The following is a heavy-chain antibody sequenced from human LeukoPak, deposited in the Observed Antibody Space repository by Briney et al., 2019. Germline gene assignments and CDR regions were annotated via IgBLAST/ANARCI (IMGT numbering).Heavy chain of an antibody. V-gene: IGHV1-18*01. Sequence: ASVKVSCKASGYTFTSYGISWVRQAPGQGLEWMGWISAYNGNTNYAQKLQGRVTMTTDTSTSTAYMELRSLRSDDTAVYYCARVLDNIVVVVAATPRVSYYYYMDVWGKGTTVTISS. CDR3: ARVLDNIVVVVAATPRVSYYYYMDV. CDR1: GYTFTSYG. D-gene: IGHD2-15*01. CDR2: ISAYNGNT. J-gene: IGHJ6*03.